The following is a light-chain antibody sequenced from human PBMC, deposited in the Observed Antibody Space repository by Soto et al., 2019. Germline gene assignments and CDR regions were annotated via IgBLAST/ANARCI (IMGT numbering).Light chain of an antibody. Sequence: EIVLTQSPGTLYLSPGERATLSCRASQSVSSSYLAWYQQKPGQAPRLLIYGASSRATGIPDRFSGSGSGTDFTLTISRLEPEDFSVYYRQQYGSSVTFGPGTKVDIK. CDR2: GAS. V-gene: IGKV3-20*01. CDR1: QSVSSSY. CDR3: QQYGSSVT. J-gene: IGKJ3*01.